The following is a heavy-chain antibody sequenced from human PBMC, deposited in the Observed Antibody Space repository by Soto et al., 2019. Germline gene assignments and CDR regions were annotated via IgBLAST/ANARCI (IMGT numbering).Heavy chain of an antibody. Sequence: GGSLRLSCAASGFAFSVYTMDWVRQTPWKGLEWLAYISRGGSSIYYADSVKGRFTVSRDNANNSLSLQLNSLRREDTAVYYCVREGGDLRGSGVFEYWGQGTLVNVSS. V-gene: IGHV3-48*01. D-gene: IGHD6-19*01. CDR2: ISRGGSSI. CDR1: GFAFSVYT. J-gene: IGHJ4*02. CDR3: VREGGDLRGSGVFEY.